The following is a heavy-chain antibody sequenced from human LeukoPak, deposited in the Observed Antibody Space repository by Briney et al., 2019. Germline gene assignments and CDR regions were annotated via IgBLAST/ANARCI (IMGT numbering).Heavy chain of an antibody. V-gene: IGHV6-1*01. CDR2: TYYRSKLYN. D-gene: IGHD1-14*01. CDR1: GDIVSSNSAA. Sequence: SQTLSLTCAISGDIVSSNSAAWNWIRQSPSRGLEWLGRTYYRSKLYNDYAVFVKHRITINPDTSTNQFSLQLNSVTPDDTAVYYCAGSNHYYYGMDVWGQGTTVTVSS. CDR3: AGSNHYYYGMDV. J-gene: IGHJ6*02.